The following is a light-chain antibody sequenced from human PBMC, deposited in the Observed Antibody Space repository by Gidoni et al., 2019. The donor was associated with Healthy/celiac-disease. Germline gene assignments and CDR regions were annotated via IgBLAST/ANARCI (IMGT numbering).Light chain of an antibody. CDR3: AAWDDSLSGWV. Sequence: QSVLTQPPSASGTPGQRVTISCSGSSSQERPSKLLIYRNNQRPSGVPDRFSGSKSGTSASLAISGLRSEDEADYYCAAWDDSLSGWVFGGGTKLTVL. CDR1: SS. V-gene: IGLV1-47*01. J-gene: IGLJ3*02. CDR2: RNN.